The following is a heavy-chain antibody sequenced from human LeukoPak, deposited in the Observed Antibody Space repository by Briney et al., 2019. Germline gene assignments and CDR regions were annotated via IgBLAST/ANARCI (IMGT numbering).Heavy chain of an antibody. CDR3: ARERSTSSRNWFDP. Sequence: GGPLRLSCAASGFTFSDYYMSWIRQAPGKGLEWVSYISSSGSTIYYADSVKGRFTISRDNAKNSLYLQMNSLRAEDTAVYYCARERSTSSRNWFDPWGQGTLVTVSS. D-gene: IGHD2-2*01. CDR1: GFTFSDYY. J-gene: IGHJ5*02. V-gene: IGHV3-11*01. CDR2: ISSSGSTI.